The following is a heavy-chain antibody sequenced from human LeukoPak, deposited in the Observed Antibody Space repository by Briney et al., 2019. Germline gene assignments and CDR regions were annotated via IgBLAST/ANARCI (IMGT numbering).Heavy chain of an antibody. CDR2: ISAYNGNT. J-gene: IGHJ4*02. D-gene: IGHD2-15*01. V-gene: IGHV1-18*01. CDR3: AKAVGYCSGGSCYGLDY. CDR1: GNSFTSYG. Sequence: ASVKVSCKASGNSFTSYGIRWVRQAPGKGLEWMGWISAYNGNTNYAQKLQGRVTMTTDTSTSTAYMELRSLRSDDTAVYYCAKAVGYCSGGSCYGLDYWGQGTLVTVSS.